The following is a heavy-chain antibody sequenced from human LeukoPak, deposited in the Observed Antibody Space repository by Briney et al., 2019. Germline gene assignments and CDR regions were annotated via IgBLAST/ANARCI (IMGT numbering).Heavy chain of an antibody. CDR3: ARVGYYSSGPFSYFDY. CDR2: ISYDGSNE. CDR1: GFTFSRYA. V-gene: IGHV3-30-3*01. Sequence: PGRSLRLSCAASGFTFSRYAMHWVRQAPGKGLEGVAVISYDGSNEYYADSVKGRFTLSRDSSENTLYLQMNSLRVEDTAVYYCARVGYYSSGPFSYFDYWGQGTLVTVSS. J-gene: IGHJ4*02. D-gene: IGHD3-10*01.